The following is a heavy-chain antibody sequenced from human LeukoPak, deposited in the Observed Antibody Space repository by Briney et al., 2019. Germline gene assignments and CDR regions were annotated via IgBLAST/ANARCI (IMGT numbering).Heavy chain of an antibody. CDR3: AKDGSYYDFWSGYWNYFDY. V-gene: IGHV3-23*01. D-gene: IGHD3-3*01. Sequence: GSLRLSCAASGFTFSSYAMSWVRQAPGKGLEWVSAISGSGGSTYYADSVKGRFTISRDNSKNTLYLQMNSLRAEDTAVYYCAKDGSYYDFWSGYWNYFDYWGQGTLVTVSS. J-gene: IGHJ4*02. CDR1: GFTFSSYA. CDR2: ISGSGGST.